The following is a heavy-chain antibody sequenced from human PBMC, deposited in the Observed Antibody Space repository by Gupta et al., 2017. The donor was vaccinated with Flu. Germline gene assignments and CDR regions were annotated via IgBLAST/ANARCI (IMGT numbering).Heavy chain of an antibody. Sequence: EVQLVESGGGLVQPGGSLRLSCAASGFTVSSNDLSWVRQAPGKGRQWVSVIYSGGRTYYADSVKGRVTISRDNSENTLYLQMNSLRADDTAVYYCARDTIYYGMDVWGQGTTVTVFS. D-gene: IGHD3-10*01. V-gene: IGHV3-66*02. CDR1: GFTVSSND. CDR3: ARDTIYYGMDV. J-gene: IGHJ6*02. CDR2: IYSGGRT.